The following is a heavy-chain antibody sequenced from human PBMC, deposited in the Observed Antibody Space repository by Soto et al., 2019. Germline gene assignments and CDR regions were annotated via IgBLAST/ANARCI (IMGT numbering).Heavy chain of an antibody. V-gene: IGHV3-7*01. CDR2: IKPDESEK. D-gene: IGHD4-4*01. CDR1: GFTFSDSW. CDR3: VRGGSTYAS. J-gene: IGHJ5*02. Sequence: EVQLVESGGGLVQPVGSLRLSCTASGFTFSDSWMTWVRQAPGKVLEWVARIKPDESEKKYADSVKGRFSISRDNAKKSMYLQMDSLRGEDTAVYYCVRGGSTYASWGQGTLVTVS.